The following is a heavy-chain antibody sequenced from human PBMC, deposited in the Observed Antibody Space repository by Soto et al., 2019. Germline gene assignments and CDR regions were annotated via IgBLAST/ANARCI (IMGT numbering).Heavy chain of an antibody. CDR1: GFTFSSYA. Sequence: QVQLVESGGGVVQPGRSLRLSCAASGFTFSSYAMHWVRQAPGKGLEWVAVISYDGSNKYYADSVKGRFTISRDNSKNTLYLQMNSLRAEDTAVYYCARDFGTGTTFVFFDYWGQGTLVTVSS. CDR2: ISYDGSNK. CDR3: ARDFGTGTTFVFFDY. J-gene: IGHJ4*02. V-gene: IGHV3-30-3*01. D-gene: IGHD1-7*01.